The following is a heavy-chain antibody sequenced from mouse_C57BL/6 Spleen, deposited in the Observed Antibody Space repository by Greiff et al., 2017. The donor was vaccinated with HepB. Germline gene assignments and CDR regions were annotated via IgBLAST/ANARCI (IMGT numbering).Heavy chain of an antibody. CDR1: GYTFTDYN. CDR2: INPNNGGT. D-gene: IGHD1-1*01. CDR3: ARGDYYGSPGAY. J-gene: IGHJ3*01. Sequence: VQLQQSGPELVKPGASVKMSCKASGYTFTDYNMHWVKQSHGKSLEWIGYINPNNGGTSYNQKFKGKATLTVNKSSSTAYMELRSLTSEDSAVYYCARGDYYGSPGAYWGQGTLVTVSA. V-gene: IGHV1-22*01.